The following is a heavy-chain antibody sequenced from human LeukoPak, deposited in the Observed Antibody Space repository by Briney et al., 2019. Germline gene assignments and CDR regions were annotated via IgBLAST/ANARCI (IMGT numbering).Heavy chain of an antibody. D-gene: IGHD3-16*01. V-gene: IGHV3-23*01. J-gene: IGHJ1*01. Sequence: SGGSLRLSCAASGFTLSWHGMNWVRQAPGKGLEWVSGISPSGDITYYTDSVKGRFTISRDNSKNTQSLQMNSLRAEDTAVYYCAKDDDWGRYKDWGQGTLVTVSS. CDR3: AKDDDWGRYKD. CDR1: GFTLSWHG. CDR2: ISPSGDIT.